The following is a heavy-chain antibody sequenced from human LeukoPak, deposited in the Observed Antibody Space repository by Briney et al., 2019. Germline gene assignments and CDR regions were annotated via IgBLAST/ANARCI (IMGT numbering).Heavy chain of an antibody. V-gene: IGHV3-72*01. D-gene: IGHD5-18*01. CDR2: TSNKANSYTT. J-gene: IGHJ4*02. CDR3: ARDQRGGNTYGYLDS. Sequence: PGGSLRLSCTASGFSFSDHYMDWVRQAPGKGLEWVGRTSNKANSYTTEYAASVKGRFTISRDDSKNSLYLEMNSLKTEDTAVYFCARDQRGGNTYGYLDSWGQGTLVTVSS. CDR1: GFSFSDHY.